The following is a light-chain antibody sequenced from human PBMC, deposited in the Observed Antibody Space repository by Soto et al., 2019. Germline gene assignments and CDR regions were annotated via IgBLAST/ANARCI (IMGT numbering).Light chain of an antibody. J-gene: IGKJ1*01. Sequence: EIVLTQSPGTLSLSPGERATLSCRASQSVNSGYLAWYQQKPGQAPRLLIYGASSRATGIPDRFSGSGSGTDFTLTISRLEPEEFAVYYCQQYGSSSTFGQGTKVEIK. CDR2: GAS. CDR3: QQYGSSST. CDR1: QSVNSGY. V-gene: IGKV3-20*01.